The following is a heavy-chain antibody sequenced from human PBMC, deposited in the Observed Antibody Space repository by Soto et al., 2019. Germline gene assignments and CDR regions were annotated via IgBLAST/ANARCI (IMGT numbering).Heavy chain of an antibody. CDR2: ISYDGSNK. CDR1: GFTFSSYA. V-gene: IGHV3-30-3*01. CDR3: ARDLMPHSSGWYYYYGMDV. Sequence: VGSLRLSCAASGFTFSSYAMHCVRQAPGKGLEWVAVISYDGSNKYYADSVKGRFTISRDNSKNTLYLQMNSLRAEDTAVYYCARDLMPHSSGWYYYYGMDVWGQGTTVTVS. D-gene: IGHD6-19*01. J-gene: IGHJ6*02.